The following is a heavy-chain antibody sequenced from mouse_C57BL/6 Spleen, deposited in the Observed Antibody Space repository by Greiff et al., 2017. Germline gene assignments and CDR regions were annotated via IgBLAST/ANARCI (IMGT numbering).Heavy chain of an antibody. Sequence: QVQLQQSGAELVKPGASVKISCKASGYAFSSYWMNWVKQRPGKGLEWIGQIYPGDGDTNYNGKFKGKATLTADKSSSTAYMQLSSLTSEDSAVYFCARWDYYGSSGYFDVWGTGTTVTVSS. D-gene: IGHD1-1*01. V-gene: IGHV1-80*01. CDR1: GYAFSSYW. CDR3: ARWDYYGSSGYFDV. CDR2: IYPGDGDT. J-gene: IGHJ1*03.